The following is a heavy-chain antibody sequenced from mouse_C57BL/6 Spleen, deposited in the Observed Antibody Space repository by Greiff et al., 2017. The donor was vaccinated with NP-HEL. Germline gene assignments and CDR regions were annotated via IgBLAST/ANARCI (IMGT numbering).Heavy chain of an antibody. Sequence: QVQLQQPGAELVKPGASVKMSCKASGYTFTSYWITWVKQRPGQGLEWIGDIYPGSGSTNYNEKFKSKATLTVDTSSSTAYMQLSSLTSEDSAVYYCARELDSSGLFDYWGQGTTLTVSS. V-gene: IGHV1-55*01. J-gene: IGHJ2*01. D-gene: IGHD3-2*02. CDR1: GYTFTSYW. CDR2: IYPGSGST. CDR3: ARELDSSGLFDY.